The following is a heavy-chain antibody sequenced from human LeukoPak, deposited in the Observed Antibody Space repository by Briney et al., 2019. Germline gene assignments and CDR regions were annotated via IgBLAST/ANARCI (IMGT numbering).Heavy chain of an antibody. J-gene: IGHJ4*02. CDR2: IYYSGNT. CDR1: GGSISSHY. V-gene: IGHV4-59*08. Sequence: PSETLSLTCNVSGGSISSHYWGWIRQPPGKGLEWIGYIYYSGNTNYNPSLKRRVTISVDTSKNQFSLKLSSVTAADTAVYCCARGFVVVPAAINRLDYWGQGTLVTVSS. D-gene: IGHD2-2*01. CDR3: ARGFVVVPAAINRLDY.